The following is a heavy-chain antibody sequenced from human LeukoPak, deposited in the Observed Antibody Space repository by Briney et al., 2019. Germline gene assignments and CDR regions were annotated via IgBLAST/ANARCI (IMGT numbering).Heavy chain of an antibody. D-gene: IGHD2-2*01. CDR1: GFTFSSYW. CDR2: IKSDGSST. J-gene: IGHJ4*02. CDR3: AKDCSSTSCYRSFEY. V-gene: IGHV3-74*01. Sequence: GGSLRLSCAASGFTFSSYWMHWVRQAPGKGLVWVSRIKSDGSSTSYADSVKGRFTISRDNSKNTLYLQMNSLRAEDTAVYYCAKDCSSTSCYRSFEYWGQGTLVTVSS.